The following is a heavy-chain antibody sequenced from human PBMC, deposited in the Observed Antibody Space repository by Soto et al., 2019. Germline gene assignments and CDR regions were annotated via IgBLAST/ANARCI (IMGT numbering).Heavy chain of an antibody. J-gene: IGHJ6*02. CDR2: IYDSGNT. Sequence: SETLSLTCTVSGGTVSSGSFYWGWIRQPPGKGLEWIGYIYDSGNTNYNPSLKSRVTILVDTSKNQFSLKLSSVTAADTAMYYWAFLYSYGSGRGRSLDFWGQLTTVSVS. V-gene: IGHV4-61*01. CDR1: GGTVSSGSFY. D-gene: IGHD3-10*01. CDR3: AFLYSYGSGRGRSLDF.